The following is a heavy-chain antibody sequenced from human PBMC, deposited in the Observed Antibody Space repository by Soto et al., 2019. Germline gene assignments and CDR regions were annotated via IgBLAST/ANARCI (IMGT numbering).Heavy chain of an antibody. CDR3: ARATITVRGYSYGNYYCYGMDV. D-gene: IGHD5-18*01. Sequence: QVQLQESGPGLVKPSETLSLTCTVSGGSVSSGSYYWSWIRQPPGKGLEWIGYIYYSGSTNYNPSLKSRVTISVDTSKNQFSLKLSSVTAADTAVYYCARATITVRGYSYGNYYCYGMDVWGQGTTVTVSS. CDR1: GGSVSSGSYY. V-gene: IGHV4-61*01. CDR2: IYYSGST. J-gene: IGHJ6*02.